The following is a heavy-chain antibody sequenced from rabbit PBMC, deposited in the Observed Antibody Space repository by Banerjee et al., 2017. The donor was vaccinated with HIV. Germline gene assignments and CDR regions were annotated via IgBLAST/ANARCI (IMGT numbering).Heavy chain of an antibody. V-gene: IGHV1S43*01. CDR1: AFSFSNKYV. J-gene: IGHJ4*01. CDR3: ARDGYAGYGYPNL. Sequence: QEQLEESGGGLVKPEGSLTLTCKASAFSFSNKYVMCWVRQAPGKGLEWIACINTSSGNTVYASWAKARFTISRSTSLNTVDLKMTSLTAADTATYFCARDGYAGYGYPNLWGPGTLVTVS. CDR2: INTSSGNT. D-gene: IGHD7-1*01.